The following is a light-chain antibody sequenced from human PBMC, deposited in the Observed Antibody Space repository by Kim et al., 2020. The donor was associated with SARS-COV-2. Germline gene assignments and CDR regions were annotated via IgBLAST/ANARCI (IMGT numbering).Light chain of an antibody. V-gene: IGLV7-46*01. J-gene: IGLJ3*02. CDR1: TGSVTSDHY. Sequence: GGKVTLTCGSSTGSVTSDHYPYWFQQKPGQAPRTLIFDTNRRHSWTPARFSGSLFGARAALTLSGAQPEDEADYYCLLSYRDPRGVFGGGTKLTV. CDR3: LLSYRDPRGV. CDR2: DTN.